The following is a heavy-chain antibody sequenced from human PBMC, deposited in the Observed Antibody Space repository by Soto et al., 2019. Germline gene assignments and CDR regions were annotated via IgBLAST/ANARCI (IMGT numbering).Heavy chain of an antibody. D-gene: IGHD1-26*01. V-gene: IGHV4-30-4*01. CDR2: IYYSGST. CDR1: GGSIFSGDYY. CDR3: ATLVRPMSGLDY. J-gene: IGHJ4*02. Sequence: PSETLSLTCTVSGGSIFSGDYYWSWIRQPPGKGLEWIGYIYYSGSTYYSPSPKSRVTISVDTSKNQFSLKLSSVTAADTAVYYCATLVRPMSGLDYWGQGTLVTVSS.